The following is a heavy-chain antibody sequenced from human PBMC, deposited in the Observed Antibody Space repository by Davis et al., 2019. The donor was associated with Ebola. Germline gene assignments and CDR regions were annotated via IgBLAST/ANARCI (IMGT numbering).Heavy chain of an antibody. J-gene: IGHJ2*01. CDR2: IYRDERT. D-gene: IGHD4-17*01. V-gene: IGHV3-53*01. CDR3: ARHVNGDFWYFDL. CDR1: GFIVSDKY. Sequence: GGSLRLSCAASGFIVSDKYMSWVRQPPGKGLEWVSVIYRDERTYYADSVKGRFTVSRDNSENMLYLQMSTLRAEDTAVYYCARHVNGDFWYFDLWGRGTRVTVSS.